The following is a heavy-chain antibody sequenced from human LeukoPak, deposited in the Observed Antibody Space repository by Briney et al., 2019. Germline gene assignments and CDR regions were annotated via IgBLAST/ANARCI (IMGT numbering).Heavy chain of an antibody. CDR2: IYYSGST. CDR1: GGSISSGGYY. J-gene: IGHJ3*02. CDR3: ARVFAGGSYFVQPNDAFDI. D-gene: IGHD1-26*01. V-gene: IGHV4-31*03. Sequence: KASQTLSLTCTVSGGSISSGGYYWSWIRQHPGKGLEWIGYIYYSGSTYYNPSLKSRVTISVDTSKNQFSLKLSSVTAADTAVYYCARVFAGGSYFVQPNDAFDIWGQGTMVTVSS.